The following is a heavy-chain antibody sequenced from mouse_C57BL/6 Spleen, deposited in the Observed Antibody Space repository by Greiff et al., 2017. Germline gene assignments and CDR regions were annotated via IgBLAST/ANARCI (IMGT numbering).Heavy chain of an antibody. D-gene: IGHD2-5*01. CDR1: GYAFSSSW. CDR3: ARPYYSNYGDAMDY. J-gene: IGHJ4*01. V-gene: IGHV1-82*01. CDR2: IYPGDGDT. Sequence: VQLQQSGSELVKPGASVKISCKASGYAFSSSWMNWVKQRPGKGLEWIGRIYPGDGDTNYNGKFKGKATLTADKSSSTAYMQLSSLTSEDSAVYFCARPYYSNYGDAMDYWGQGTSVTVSS.